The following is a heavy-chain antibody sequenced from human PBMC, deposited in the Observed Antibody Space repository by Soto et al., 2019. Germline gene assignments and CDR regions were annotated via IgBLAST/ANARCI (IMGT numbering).Heavy chain of an antibody. D-gene: IGHD1-1*01. Sequence: EVQLVESGGGLVQPGGSLRLSCAASGFTFSAYSMNWVRQAPGKGLEWVSYIISSSSTIYYADSVKGRFTISRDNAKNSAYLQMNSRRAQYTAVRYYAKDRNADYWGQGTLVTVSS. CDR2: IISSSSTI. V-gene: IGHV3-48*01. CDR1: GFTFSAYS. J-gene: IGHJ4*02. CDR3: AKDRNADY.